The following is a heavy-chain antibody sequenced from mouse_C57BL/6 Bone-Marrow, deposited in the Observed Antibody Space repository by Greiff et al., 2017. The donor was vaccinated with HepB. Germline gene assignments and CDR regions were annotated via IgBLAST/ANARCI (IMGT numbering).Heavy chain of an antibody. Sequence: VQLVESGGGLVQPKGSLKLSCAASGFTFNTYAMHWVRQAPGKGLEWVARIRSKSSNYATYYADSVKDRFTISRDDSQSMLYLQMNNLRTEDTAMYYCVRGDGYYGVFYAMDYWGQGTSVTVSS. V-gene: IGHV10-3*01. D-gene: IGHD2-3*01. J-gene: IGHJ4*01. CDR3: VRGDGYYGVFYAMDY. CDR2: IRSKSSNYAT. CDR1: GFTFNTYA.